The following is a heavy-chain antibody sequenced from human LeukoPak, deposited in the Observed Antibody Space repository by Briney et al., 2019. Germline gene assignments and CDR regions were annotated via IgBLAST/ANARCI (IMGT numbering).Heavy chain of an antibody. V-gene: IGHV5-51*01. D-gene: IGHD2-15*01. J-gene: IGHJ4*02. Sequence: GESLKISCKGSGYTFTSYWIAWVRQRPGKVLECMGIVYPGDSDSRSSPSFQGQVTFSADKSISTAYLQSSSLKASDTAMYYCARPQMGYCSGGTCYLSYWGQGTLVTVSS. CDR2: VYPGDSDS. CDR3: ARPQMGYCSGGTCYLSY. CDR1: GYTFTSYW.